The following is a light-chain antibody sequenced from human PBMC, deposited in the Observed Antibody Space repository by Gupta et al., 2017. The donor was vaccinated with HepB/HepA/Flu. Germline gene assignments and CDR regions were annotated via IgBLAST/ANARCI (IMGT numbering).Light chain of an antibody. CDR3: AAGDDSRYWV. V-gene: IGLV1-44*01. CDR2: TNN. CDR1: SSNIGSNT. J-gene: IGLJ3*02. Sequence: QSVLTQPPFASGTPGQRVTSSCSGSSSNIGSNTVNWYQQPPGTAHKLLIYTNNQRPSGVPDRFSGSKSGTAASLAISGLQAEDEADYYFAAGDDSRYWVFGGGTKLTVL.